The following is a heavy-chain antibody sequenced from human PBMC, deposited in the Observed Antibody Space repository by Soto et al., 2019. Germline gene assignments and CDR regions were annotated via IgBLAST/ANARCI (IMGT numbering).Heavy chain of an antibody. D-gene: IGHD1-26*01. J-gene: IGHJ4*02. V-gene: IGHV4-39*01. CDR2: IYYSGST. Sequence: QLQLQESGPGLVKPSETLSLTCTVSGGSISSSSYYWGWIRQPPGKGLEWIGSIYYSGSTYYNPSLKSRVTISVDTSKNQFSLKLSSVTAADTAVYYCARQAEWEPRYYFDYWGQGTLVTVSS. CDR3: ARQAEWEPRYYFDY. CDR1: GGSISSSSYY.